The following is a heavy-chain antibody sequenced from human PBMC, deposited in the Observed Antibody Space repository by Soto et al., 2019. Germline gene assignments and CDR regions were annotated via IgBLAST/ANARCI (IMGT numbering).Heavy chain of an antibody. CDR2: ISSSSSTI. V-gene: IGHV3-48*02. J-gene: IGHJ4*02. Sequence: EVQLVESGGGLVQPGGSLRLSCAASGFTFSSYSMNWVRQAPGKGLEWVSYISSSSSTIYYADSVNVRFTISRDNAKNLLYLQMNRLRDEDTAVYYCARVRTTDSSGYYRYEQHNYFDYWGQGTLVTVSS. CDR3: ARVRTTDSSGYYRYEQHNYFDY. CDR1: GFTFSSYS. D-gene: IGHD3-22*01.